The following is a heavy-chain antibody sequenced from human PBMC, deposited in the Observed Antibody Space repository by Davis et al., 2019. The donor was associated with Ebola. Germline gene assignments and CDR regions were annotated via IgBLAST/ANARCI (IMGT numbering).Heavy chain of an antibody. CDR2: INHSGST. J-gene: IGHJ4*02. V-gene: IGHV4-34*01. CDR3: AGHPPWNDSRGWGFDY. Sequence: MPSETLSLTCAVSGVSFSGYYWSWIRQPPGKGLEWIGEINHSGSTNYNPSLKSRVTISVDASKNQFSLKLSSVTAADTAVYYCAGHPPWNDSRGWGFDYWGQGTLVTVSS. D-gene: IGHD1-1*01. CDR1: GVSFSGYY.